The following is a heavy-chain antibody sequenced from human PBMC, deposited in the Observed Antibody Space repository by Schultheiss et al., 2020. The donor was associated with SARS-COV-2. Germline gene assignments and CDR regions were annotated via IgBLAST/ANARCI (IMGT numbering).Heavy chain of an antibody. CDR2: VNAATGDT. J-gene: IGHJ5*02. CDR1: GYTFTSYY. V-gene: IGHV1-3*01. D-gene: IGHD6-19*01. Sequence: ASVKVSCKASGYTFTSYYMHWVRQAPGQSLEWMGWVNAATGDTDYSQKFQGRITITRDTSASTVYLELNSLRSEDTAIYYCARDSGGWYWFDPWGQGTLVTVSS. CDR3: ARDSGGWYWFDP.